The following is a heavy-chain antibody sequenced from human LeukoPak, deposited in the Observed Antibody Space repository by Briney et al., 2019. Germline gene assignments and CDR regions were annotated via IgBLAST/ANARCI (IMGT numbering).Heavy chain of an antibody. Sequence: SVKDSCKASGCTFSSYAISWVRQAPGQGLEWMGGIIPIFGTANYAQKFQGRVTITADESTSTAYMELSSLRSEDTAVYYCARDPAYCGGDCYNDYWGQGTLVTVSS. CDR1: GCTFSSYA. CDR2: IIPIFGTA. CDR3: ARDPAYCGGDCYNDY. V-gene: IGHV1-69*13. J-gene: IGHJ4*02. D-gene: IGHD2-21*02.